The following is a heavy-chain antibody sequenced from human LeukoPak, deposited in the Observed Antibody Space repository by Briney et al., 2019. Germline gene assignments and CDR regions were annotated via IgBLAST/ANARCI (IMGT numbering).Heavy chain of an antibody. CDR3: ARHVGQALDAFDI. D-gene: IGHD2-15*01. Sequence: ASVKVSCKASGGTFSSYAISWVRQMPGKGLEWMGIIYPGDSDTRYSPSFQGQVTISADKSISTAYLQWSSLKASDTAMYYCARHVGQALDAFDIWGQGTMVTVSS. CDR1: GGTFSSYA. V-gene: IGHV5-51*01. J-gene: IGHJ3*02. CDR2: IYPGDSDT.